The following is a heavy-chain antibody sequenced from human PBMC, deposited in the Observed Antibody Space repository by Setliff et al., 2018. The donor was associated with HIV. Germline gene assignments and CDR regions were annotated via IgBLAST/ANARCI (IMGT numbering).Heavy chain of an antibody. CDR2: INHSGST. CDR1: GGSFSGYY. J-gene: IGHJ5*02. D-gene: IGHD3-10*01. V-gene: IGHV4-34*01. CDR3: ARGRMGYYGSGSYLP. Sequence: SETLSLTCAVYGGSFSGYYWSWVRQPPGKGLEWIGEINHSGSTNSNPSLKSRVTISADTSKNQFSLKLTSVTAADTAVYYCARGRMGYYGSGSYLPWGQGMLVT.